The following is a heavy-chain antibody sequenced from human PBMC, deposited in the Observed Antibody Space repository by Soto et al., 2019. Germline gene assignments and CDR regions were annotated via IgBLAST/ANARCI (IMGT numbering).Heavy chain of an antibody. CDR3: ARASVPAAPYYYYYYGMDV. Sequence: ASVKVSCKASGYTFTGYYMHWVRQAPGQGLEWMGWINPNSGGTNYARKFQGWVTMTRDTSISTAYMELSRLRSDDTAVYYCARASVPAAPYYYYYYGMDVWRQGTTVTVSS. CDR1: GYTFTGYY. CDR2: INPNSGGT. V-gene: IGHV1-2*04. D-gene: IGHD2-2*01. J-gene: IGHJ6*02.